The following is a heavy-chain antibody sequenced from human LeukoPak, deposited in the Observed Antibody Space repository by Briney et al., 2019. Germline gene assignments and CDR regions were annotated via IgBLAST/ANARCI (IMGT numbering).Heavy chain of an antibody. CDR1: GYTFTSYG. CDR3: ARDLRGGYCSGGSCYAY. J-gene: IGHJ4*02. CDR2: ISAYNGNT. V-gene: IGHV1-18*01. Sequence: ASVEVSCKASGYTFTSYGISWVRQAPGQGLEWMGWISAYNGNTNYAQKLQGRVTMTTDTSTSTAYMELRSLRSDDTAVYYCARDLRGGYCSGGSCYAYWGQGTLVTVSS. D-gene: IGHD2-15*01.